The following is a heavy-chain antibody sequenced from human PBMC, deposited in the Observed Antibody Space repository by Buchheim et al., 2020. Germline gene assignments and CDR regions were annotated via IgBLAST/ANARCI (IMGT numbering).Heavy chain of an antibody. D-gene: IGHD4-23*01. Sequence: QQQLQESGPGLVKPSETLSLTCTVSGGSISNSDSYYWGWIRQPPGKGLEWIGYIYYSGSTYYNTSLKSRVTISVDTSKNQFSLKLSSVTAADTAVYYCARAGDMDRYGGNSVSFDYWGQGTL. CDR3: ARAGDMDRYGGNSVSFDY. CDR1: GGSISNSDSYY. J-gene: IGHJ4*02. V-gene: IGHV4-30-4*08. CDR2: IYYSGST.